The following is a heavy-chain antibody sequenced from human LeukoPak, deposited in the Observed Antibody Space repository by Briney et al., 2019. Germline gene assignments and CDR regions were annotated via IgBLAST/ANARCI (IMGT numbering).Heavy chain of an antibody. J-gene: IGHJ4*02. CDR3: ARDGGIAAAYFDY. CDR1: GGTFSSYA. D-gene: IGHD6-13*01. CDR2: IIPTFGTA. V-gene: IGHV1-69*05. Sequence: SVKVSCKASGGTFSSYAISWVRQAPGQGLEWMGGIIPTFGTANYAQKFQGRVTITTDESTSTAYMELSSLRSEDTAVYYCARDGGIAAAYFDYWGQGTLVTVSS.